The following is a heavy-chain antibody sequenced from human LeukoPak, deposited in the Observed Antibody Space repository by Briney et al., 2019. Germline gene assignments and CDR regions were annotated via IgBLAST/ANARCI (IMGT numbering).Heavy chain of an antibody. D-gene: IGHD1-26*01. CDR1: GGSFSAYY. V-gene: IGHV4-34*01. CDR2: INHSGST. Sequence: SETLSLTCAVYGGSFSAYYWSWIRQPPGKGLEWIGEINHSGSTNYNPSLKSRVTISVDTSKNPFSLKLSSVTAADTAVYYFARGKLRDAFDIWGQGTMVTVSS. CDR3: ARGKLRDAFDI. J-gene: IGHJ3*02.